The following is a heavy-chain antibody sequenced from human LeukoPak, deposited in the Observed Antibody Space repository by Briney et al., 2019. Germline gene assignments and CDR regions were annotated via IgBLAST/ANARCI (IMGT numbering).Heavy chain of an antibody. CDR3: ASWPGGWYGEDS. V-gene: IGHV3-30*02. CDR2: IRYDGSNK. Sequence: QPGGSLRLSCAASGFTFSSYGMHWVRQAPGKGLEWVAFIRYDGSNKYYADSVKGRFTISRDTPKNTLYLQMNSLRVEDTAVYYCASWPGGWYGEDSWGQGTLVTVS. D-gene: IGHD6-19*01. CDR1: GFTFSSYG. J-gene: IGHJ4*02.